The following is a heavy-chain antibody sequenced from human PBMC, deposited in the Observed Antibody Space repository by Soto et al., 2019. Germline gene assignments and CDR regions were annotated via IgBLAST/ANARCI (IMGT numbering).Heavy chain of an antibody. V-gene: IGHV4-34*01. CDR1: GGSFSGYY. Sequence: QVQLQQWGAGLLKPSETLSLTCAVYGGSFSGYYWSWIRQPPGKGLEWIGEINHSGSTNYNPSLNSRLTISVDTSKNQFSLKLSSVTAADTAVYYCARDYWSGSLYGMDVWCQGSTVTVSS. CDR3: ARDYWSGSLYGMDV. J-gene: IGHJ6*02. D-gene: IGHD3-3*01. CDR2: INHSGST.